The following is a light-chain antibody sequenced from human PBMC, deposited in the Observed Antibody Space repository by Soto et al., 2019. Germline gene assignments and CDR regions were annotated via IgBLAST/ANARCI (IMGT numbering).Light chain of an antibody. Sequence: QLVLTQPPSLSGTPGQRVTISCSGSNSNIGRYSVNWYQHFPGTAPKILIYSDDEQPSGVPDRFSGSKSGTSASLAISGLQSEDEAEYYCAAWDDNLNGPLFGGGTQLTVL. CDR2: SDD. CDR1: NSNIGRYS. V-gene: IGLV1-44*01. CDR3: AAWDDNLNGPL. J-gene: IGLJ3*02.